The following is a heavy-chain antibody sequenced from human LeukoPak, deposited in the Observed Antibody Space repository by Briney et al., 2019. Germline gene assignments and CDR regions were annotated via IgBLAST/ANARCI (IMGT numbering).Heavy chain of an antibody. CDR3: ARLYYDSSGYSVDY. Sequence: ASVKLSCKASGYTFTGYYMHWVRQAPGQGLEWMGWINPNSGGTNYAQKFQGRVTMTRDTSISTAYMELSRLRSDDTAVYYCARLYYDSSGYSVDYWGQGTLVTVSS. J-gene: IGHJ4*02. D-gene: IGHD3-22*01. CDR2: INPNSGGT. CDR1: GYTFTGYY. V-gene: IGHV1-2*02.